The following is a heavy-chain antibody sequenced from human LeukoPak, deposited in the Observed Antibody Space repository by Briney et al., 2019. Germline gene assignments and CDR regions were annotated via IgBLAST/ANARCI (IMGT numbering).Heavy chain of an antibody. Sequence: GGSLRLSCAASGFTFDDYAMHWVRQGPGKSLEWVSLINENGDIAYYGDSVRGRFTVSRDNAKNSLYLQMNSLTTEDTALYYCAKARWEPNFDYWGQGTLVAVSS. CDR3: AKARWEPNFDY. D-gene: IGHD1-26*01. V-gene: IGHV3-43*02. J-gene: IGHJ4*02. CDR1: GFTFDDYA. CDR2: INENGDIA.